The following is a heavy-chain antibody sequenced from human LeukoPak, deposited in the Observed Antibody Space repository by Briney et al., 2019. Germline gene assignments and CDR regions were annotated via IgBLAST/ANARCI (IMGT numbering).Heavy chain of an antibody. CDR3: ARGPYDFWSGYLLSDP. V-gene: IGHV1-2*02. J-gene: IGHJ5*02. CDR1: GYTFTGYY. Sequence: ASVKVSCKASGYTFTGYYMHWVRQAPGQGLEWMGWINPNSGGTNYAQKFQGRVTMTRDTSISTAYMELSRLGSDDTAVYYCARGPYDFWSGYLLSDPWGQETLVTVSS. D-gene: IGHD3-3*01. CDR2: INPNSGGT.